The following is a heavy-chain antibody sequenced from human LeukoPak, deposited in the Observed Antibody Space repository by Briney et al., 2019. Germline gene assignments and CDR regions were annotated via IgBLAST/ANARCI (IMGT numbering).Heavy chain of an antibody. J-gene: IGHJ4*02. CDR3: ARVGSFTHQWSG. D-gene: IGHD2-15*01. CDR2: IKQDGSEK. CDR1: GFSFSTYW. Sequence: GGSLRLSCAASGFSFSTYWMSWVRQAPGKGLEWVANIKQDGSEKYYVDSVKGRFTISRENAKNSVYLQMNSLRAEDTAVYYCARVGSFTHQWSGWAQGTLVTVSS. V-gene: IGHV3-7*03.